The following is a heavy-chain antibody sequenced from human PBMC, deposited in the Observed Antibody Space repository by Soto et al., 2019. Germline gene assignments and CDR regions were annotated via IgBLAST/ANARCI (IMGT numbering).Heavy chain of an antibody. CDR3: ARWYGSEVFDY. V-gene: IGHV4-39*01. CDR1: GGSISSSSYY. J-gene: IGHJ4*02. CDR2: FYYSGST. D-gene: IGHD3-10*01. Sequence: QLQLQESGPGLVKPSETLSLTCTVSGGSISSSSYYWGWIRQPPGKGLEWIGSFYYSGSTYYNPSLKSRVTISVDTAKNQFSLKLSSGTAADTAVYYCARWYGSEVFDYWGQGTLVTVSS.